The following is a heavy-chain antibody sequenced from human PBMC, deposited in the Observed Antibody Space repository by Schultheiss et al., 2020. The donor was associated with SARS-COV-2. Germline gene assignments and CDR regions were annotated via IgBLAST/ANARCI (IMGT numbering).Heavy chain of an antibody. CDR1: GFIFSSFW. V-gene: IGHV3-64*01. Sequence: GGSLRLSCAASGFIFSSFWMHWVRQAPGKGLEYVSAISSNGGSTYYANSVKGRFTISRDNAKNSLYLQMNSLRAEDTAVYYCAREWGDWGQGTLVTVSS. D-gene: IGHD3-16*01. CDR3: AREWGD. J-gene: IGHJ4*02. CDR2: ISSNGGST.